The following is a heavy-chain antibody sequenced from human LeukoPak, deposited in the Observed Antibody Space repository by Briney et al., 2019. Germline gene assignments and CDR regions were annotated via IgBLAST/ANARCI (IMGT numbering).Heavy chain of an antibody. Sequence: PSETLSLTCTVSGGSISSSSYYWGWIRQPPGKGLEWIGSIYYSGSTYYNPSLKSRVTISVDTSKNQFSLKLSSVTAADTAVYYCASEYNDSSGYYLDYWGQGTLVTVSS. CDR3: ASEYNDSSGYYLDY. CDR2: IYYSGST. D-gene: IGHD3-22*01. J-gene: IGHJ4*02. CDR1: GGSISSSSYY. V-gene: IGHV4-39*01.